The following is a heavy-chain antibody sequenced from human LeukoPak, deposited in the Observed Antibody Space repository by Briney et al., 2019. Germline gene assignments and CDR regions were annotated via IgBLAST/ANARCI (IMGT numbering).Heavy chain of an antibody. J-gene: IGHJ4*02. CDR2: IYSGGST. CDR1: GFTVSSNY. Sequence: GGSLRLSCAASGFTVSSNYMSWVRQAPGKGLEWVSVIYSGGSTYYRDSVKGRFTISRDNAKNSLYLQMNSLRAEDTAVYYCARDRGSSGYDFTDFDYWGQGTLVTVSS. D-gene: IGHD3-22*01. V-gene: IGHV3-66*01. CDR3: ARDRGSSGYDFTDFDY.